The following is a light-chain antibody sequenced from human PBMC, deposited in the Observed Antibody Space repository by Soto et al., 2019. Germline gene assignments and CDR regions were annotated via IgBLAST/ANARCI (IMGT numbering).Light chain of an antibody. J-gene: IGKJ4*01. CDR3: QQSYSTLT. CDR2: AAS. CDR1: QGISNH. V-gene: IGKV1-27*01. Sequence: IQMTQSPSSLSASVGDRVTITCRASQGISNHLAWYQQKPGKVPKLLIYAASTLQSGVPSRFSGSGSGTDFTLTISSLQPEDVATYYCQQSYSTLTFGGGTKVDIK.